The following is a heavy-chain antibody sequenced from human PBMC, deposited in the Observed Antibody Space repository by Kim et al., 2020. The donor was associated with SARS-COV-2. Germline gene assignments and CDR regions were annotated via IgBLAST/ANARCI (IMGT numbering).Heavy chain of an antibody. J-gene: IGHJ4*02. Sequence: GSTNYHPSLKSRVTISVDTSKNQFSLKLSSVTAADTAVYYCARGRDYWGQGTLVTVSS. CDR2: GST. V-gene: IGHV4-34*01. CDR3: ARGRDY.